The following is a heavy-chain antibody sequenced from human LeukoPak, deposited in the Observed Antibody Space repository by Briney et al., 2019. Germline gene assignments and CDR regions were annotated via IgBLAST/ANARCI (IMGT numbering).Heavy chain of an antibody. Sequence: SVKVSCKASGGTFSSYAISWVRQAPGQGLEWMGGIIPIFGTANYAQKFQGRVTITTDESTSTAYMELNSLKSDDTAVYYCARDYDLWNRDAFDIWGQGTMVTIS. CDR1: GGTFSSYA. J-gene: IGHJ3*02. CDR2: IIPIFGTA. CDR3: ARDYDLWNRDAFDI. D-gene: IGHD3-3*01. V-gene: IGHV1-69*05.